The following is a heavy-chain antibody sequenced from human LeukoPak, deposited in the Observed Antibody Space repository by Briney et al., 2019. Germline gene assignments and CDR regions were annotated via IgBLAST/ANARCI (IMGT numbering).Heavy chain of an antibody. CDR2: INHSGST. Sequence: PSETLSLTCAVYGGSFSGYYWSWIRQPPGKGLEWIGEINHSGSTNYNPSLKSRVTISVDTSKNQFSLKLSSVTAADTAVYYCARHYDSGLDWGHGILVTVSS. J-gene: IGHJ4*01. CDR3: ARHYDSGLD. D-gene: IGHD3-22*01. V-gene: IGHV4-34*01. CDR1: GGSFSGYY.